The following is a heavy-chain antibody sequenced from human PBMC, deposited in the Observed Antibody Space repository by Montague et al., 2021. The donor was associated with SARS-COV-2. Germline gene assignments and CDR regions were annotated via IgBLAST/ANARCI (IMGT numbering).Heavy chain of an antibody. D-gene: IGHD6-19*01. Sequence: SETLSLTCTVSGGSISSYYWSWIRQPPGKGLEWIGYIYYSGSTNYNPSXKSRVTISVDTSKNQFSLKLGSVTAADTAVYYCARGSGWMGNAFDIWGQGTMVTVSS. CDR3: ARGSGWMGNAFDI. J-gene: IGHJ3*02. CDR2: IYYSGST. V-gene: IGHV4-59*01. CDR1: GGSISSYY.